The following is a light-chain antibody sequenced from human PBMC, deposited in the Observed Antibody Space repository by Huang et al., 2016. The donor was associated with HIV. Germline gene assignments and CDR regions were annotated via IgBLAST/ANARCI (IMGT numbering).Light chain of an antibody. Sequence: EIEMTQSPATLSVSPGERATLSCRASQSVNSNLAWYQQKPGQAPRLLIFGASTRATGIPARFRGCGSGTEFTLTISSLQSEDFAVYYCQHYNNWPYTFGQGAKVEI. CDR1: QSVNSN. V-gene: IGKV3-15*01. CDR2: GAS. CDR3: QHYNNWPYT. J-gene: IGKJ2*01.